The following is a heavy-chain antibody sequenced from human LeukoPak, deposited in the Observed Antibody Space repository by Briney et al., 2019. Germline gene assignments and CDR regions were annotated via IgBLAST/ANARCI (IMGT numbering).Heavy chain of an antibody. J-gene: IGHJ5*02. CDR1: GDSISTYY. CDR2: IYYRVTS. V-gene: IGHV4-59*01. D-gene: IGHD3-10*01. CDR3: ARGRITMVRGAPSSWFDP. Sequence: SETLSLTCTVSGDSISTYYWSWIRQPPGKGLEWIGYIYYRVTSNYNPSLKSRVTISVDTSKNQFSLKLSSVTAADTAVYYCARGRITMVRGAPSSWFDPWGQGTLVTVSS.